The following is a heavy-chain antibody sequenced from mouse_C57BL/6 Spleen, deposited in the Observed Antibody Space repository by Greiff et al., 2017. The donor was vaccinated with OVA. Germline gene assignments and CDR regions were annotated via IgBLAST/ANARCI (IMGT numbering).Heavy chain of an antibody. CDR3: AKKDGSYAMDY. V-gene: IGHV5-17*01. D-gene: IGHD2-3*01. CDR2: ISSGSSTI. J-gene: IGHJ4*01. CDR1: GFTFSDYG. Sequence: DVQLVESGGGLVKPGGSLKLSCAVSGFTFSDYGMHWVRQAPEKGLEWVAYISSGSSTIYYADTVKGRFTISRDNAKNTLFLQMTSLRSEDTAMYYCAKKDGSYAMDYWGQGTSVTVSS.